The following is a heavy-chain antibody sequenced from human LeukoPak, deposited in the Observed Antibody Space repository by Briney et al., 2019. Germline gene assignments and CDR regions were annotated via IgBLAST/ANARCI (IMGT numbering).Heavy chain of an antibody. CDR1: GLTFSSYS. CDR2: ITPTRSYI. CDR3: ARLRRNNDNSGYYYYYDY. V-gene: IGHV3-21*01. D-gene: IGHD3-22*01. J-gene: IGHJ4*02. Sequence: GGSLRLPRAVSGLTFSSYSFNWVRQAPGKGLEWVSSITPTRSYIYYADSVKGRFTISRDNAKNSLYLQMNSLRAEDTAVYYCARLRRNNDNSGYYYYYDYWGQGTLVTVSS.